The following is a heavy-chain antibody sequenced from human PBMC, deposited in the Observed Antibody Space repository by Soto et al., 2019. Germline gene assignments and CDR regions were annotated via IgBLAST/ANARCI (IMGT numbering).Heavy chain of an antibody. Sequence: QVQLQESGPGLVKASETLSLTCTVSGGSISSYYWSWIRQPPGKGLEWIGYIHYSGSTNYNPSLSSRVPMSVDTSKNQCSLRLSSVTAADTAGYYCARDAYCFDSSGAKAPYFDTWGQGTLVTVSS. D-gene: IGHD3-22*01. V-gene: IGHV4-59*01. CDR1: GGSISSYY. CDR2: IHYSGST. CDR3: ARDAYCFDSSGAKAPYFDT. J-gene: IGHJ4*02.